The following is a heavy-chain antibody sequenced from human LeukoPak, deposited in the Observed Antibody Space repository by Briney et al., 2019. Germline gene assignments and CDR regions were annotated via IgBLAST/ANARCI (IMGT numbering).Heavy chain of an antibody. Sequence: GGSLGLACPAFGLTFDVYAMHWVRQVPGRGLGWVQGIRWSSGSIGYADSVKGRFTISRDNAKNSLYLQMNSLRAEDTALYYCARNRAAQPAYFDYWGQGTLVTVSS. CDR3: ARNRAAQPAYFDY. CDR2: IRWSSGSI. D-gene: IGHD1-14*01. V-gene: IGHV3-9*01. J-gene: IGHJ4*02. CDR1: GLTFDVYA.